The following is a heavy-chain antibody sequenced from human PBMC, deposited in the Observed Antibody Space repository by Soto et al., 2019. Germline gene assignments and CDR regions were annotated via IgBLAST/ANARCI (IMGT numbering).Heavy chain of an antibody. Sequence: HPGGSLRLSCAASGFPFSIYEMNLVRQSPGKGLEWVSYISISGSTIYYADSVKGRFTISRDNAKNSLYLQMNSLRAEDTAVYYCARDAEYYDFWSGSPYSDYGMDVWGQGTTVPVSS. V-gene: IGHV3-48*03. CDR1: GFPFSIYE. CDR3: ARDAEYYDFWSGSPYSDYGMDV. CDR2: ISISGSTI. J-gene: IGHJ6*02. D-gene: IGHD3-3*01.